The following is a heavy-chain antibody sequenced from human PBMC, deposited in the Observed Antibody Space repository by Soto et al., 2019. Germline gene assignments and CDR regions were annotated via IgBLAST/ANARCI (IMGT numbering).Heavy chain of an antibody. Sequence: QVQLVQSGAEVKKPGSSVKVSCKASGGTLSSDSFSWVRQAPGQGLEWMGGIIPMFATPIYAQKFQDRVTITADESTSIAYMQLSSLRSGDTSVYYCARSGGLDRDFNYWGQGSLVTVSS. J-gene: IGHJ4*02. V-gene: IGHV1-69*12. D-gene: IGHD2-15*01. CDR1: GGTLSSDS. CDR3: ARSGGLDRDFNY. CDR2: IIPMFATP.